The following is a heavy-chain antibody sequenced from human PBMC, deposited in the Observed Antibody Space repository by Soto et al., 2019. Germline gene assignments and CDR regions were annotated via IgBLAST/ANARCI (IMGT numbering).Heavy chain of an antibody. CDR1: GFTFSSYA. D-gene: IGHD3-22*01. CDR2: ISGSGGST. CDR3: AKDSRDPYYYISSGYSSVFDY. V-gene: IGHV3-23*01. J-gene: IGHJ4*02. Sequence: PGGSLRLSCAASGFTFSSYAMSWVRQAPGKGLEWVSAISGSGGSTYYADSVKGRFTISRDNSKNTLYLQMNSLRAEDTAVYYCAKDSRDPYYYISSGYSSVFDYWGKGTLVTVSS.